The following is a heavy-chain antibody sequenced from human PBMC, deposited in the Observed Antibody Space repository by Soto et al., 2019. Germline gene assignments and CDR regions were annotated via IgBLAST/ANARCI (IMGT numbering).Heavy chain of an antibody. CDR1: GYSFTRYG. CDR3: AMVDVYVTPSPQDV. J-gene: IGHJ6*02. D-gene: IGHD3-16*01. Sequence: QVQLVQSRAEVKNPGASVKVSCKASGYSFTRYGIAWARQAPGQGLEWMGRINTYNGNTNYAQNLQGRVTRTTDTHSSTAYMELTSLRSNDAAIYYCAMVDVYVTPSPQDVWGQGTTVIVSS. CDR2: INTYNGNT. V-gene: IGHV1-18*01.